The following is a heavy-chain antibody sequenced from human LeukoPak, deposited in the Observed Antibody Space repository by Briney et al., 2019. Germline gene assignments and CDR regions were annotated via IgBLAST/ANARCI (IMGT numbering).Heavy chain of an antibody. CDR3: ARSIAVAGTDYYYYMDV. CDR1: GYTFTSYG. CDR2: ISAYNGNT. J-gene: IGHJ6*03. V-gene: IGHV1-18*01. D-gene: IGHD6-19*01. Sequence: ASVKVSCKASGYTFTSYGISWVRQAPGQGLEWMGWISAYNGNTNYAQKLQGRVTMTTDTSTSTAYMELSSLRSEDTAVYYCARSIAVAGTDYYYYMDVWGKGTTVTVSS.